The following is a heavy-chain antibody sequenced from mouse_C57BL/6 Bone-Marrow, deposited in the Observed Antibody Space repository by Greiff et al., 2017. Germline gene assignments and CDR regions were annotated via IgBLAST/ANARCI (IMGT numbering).Heavy chain of an antibody. CDR1: GYTFTSYW. V-gene: IGHV1-55*01. Sequence: QVPLQQPGAELVKPGASVKMSCKASGYTFTSYWITWVKQRPGQGLGWIGDIYPTSGRTNYNEKFKSKAILTVDTSSNTAYMQLSSLTSEDSAVFYCARSGPLGRSFDYWGQGTTLTVSS. CDR2: IYPTSGRT. CDR3: ARSGPLGRSFDY. J-gene: IGHJ2*01. D-gene: IGHD4-1*01.